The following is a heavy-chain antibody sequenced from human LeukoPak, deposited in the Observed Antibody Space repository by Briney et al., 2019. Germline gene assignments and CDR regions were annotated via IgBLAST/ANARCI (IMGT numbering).Heavy chain of an antibody. CDR1: GLTFNNAW. Sequence: GESLRLSCTASGLTFNNAWMSWVRQAPGKGLEWVGRIKSKTDGGTTDYAAPVKGRFTISRDDSENTLYLQMNSLKTEDTAVYYCTTQLLYEHNFDYWGQGTLVTVSS. V-gene: IGHV3-15*01. J-gene: IGHJ4*02. CDR2: IKSKTDGGTT. D-gene: IGHD2-2*01. CDR3: TTQLLYEHNFDY.